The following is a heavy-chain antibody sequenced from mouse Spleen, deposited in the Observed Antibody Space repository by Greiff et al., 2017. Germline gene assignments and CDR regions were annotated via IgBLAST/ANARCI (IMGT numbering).Heavy chain of an antibody. CDR1: GYTFTSYW. CDR3: ARHEDINPGDYYAMDY. Sequence: QVHVKQSGPELVRPGASVKMSCKASGYTFTSYWMHWVKQRPGQGLEWIGMIDPSNSETRLNQKFKDKATLTADKSSSTVYMELSRLTSEDSAVYFCARHEDINPGDYYAMDYWGQGTSVTVSS. D-gene: IGHD1-3*01. J-gene: IGHJ4*01. CDR2: IDPSNSET. V-gene: IGHV1S127*01.